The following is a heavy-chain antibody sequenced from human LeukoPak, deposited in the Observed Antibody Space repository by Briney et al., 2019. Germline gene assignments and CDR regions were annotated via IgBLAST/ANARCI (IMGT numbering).Heavy chain of an antibody. D-gene: IGHD2-15*01. J-gene: IGHJ4*02. CDR3: AKQLGYCSDGSCYVPY. CDR1: GFTFSSSA. V-gene: IGHV3-23*01. CDR2: ISNNGGYT. Sequence: SGGSLRLSCAASGFTFSSSAMSWVRQAPGKGLEWVSAISNNGGYTYYADSVQGRFTISRDNSKSTLCLQMNSLRAEGTAVYYCAKQLGYCSDGSCYVPYWGQGTLVTVSS.